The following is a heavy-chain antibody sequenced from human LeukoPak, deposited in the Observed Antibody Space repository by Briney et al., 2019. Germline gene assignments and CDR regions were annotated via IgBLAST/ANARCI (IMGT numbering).Heavy chain of an antibody. CDR1: GYTFTSYG. V-gene: IGHV1-69*04. CDR3: ARDPNYYGSGSYTSH. D-gene: IGHD3-10*01. Sequence: GASVKVSCKASGYTFTSYGISWVRQAPGQGLEWVGRIIPILGIANYAQKFQGRVTITADKSTSTAYMELSSLRSEDTAVYYCARDPNYYGSGSYTSHWGQGTLVTVSS. J-gene: IGHJ4*02. CDR2: IIPILGIA.